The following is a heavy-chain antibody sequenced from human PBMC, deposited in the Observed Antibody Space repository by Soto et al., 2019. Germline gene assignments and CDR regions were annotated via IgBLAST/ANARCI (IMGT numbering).Heavy chain of an antibody. Sequence: GGSLRLSCAGSGFTFSSYSMNWVRQAPGKGLEWVSSISSSSSYIYYADSVKGRFTISRDNAKNSLYLQMNSLRAEDTAVYYCARFGELFSVDYWGQGTLVTVSS. CDR1: GFTFSSYS. D-gene: IGHD3-10*01. V-gene: IGHV3-21*01. J-gene: IGHJ4*02. CDR3: ARFGELFSVDY. CDR2: ISSSSSYI.